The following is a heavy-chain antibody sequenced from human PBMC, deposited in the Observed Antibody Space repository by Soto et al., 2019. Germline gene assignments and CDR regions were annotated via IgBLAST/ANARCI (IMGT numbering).Heavy chain of an antibody. V-gene: IGHV4-39*01. CDR2: IYYSGST. Sequence: PSETLSLTCTVSGGSISSSSYYWGWIRQPPGKGLEWIGSIYYSGSTYYNPSLKSRVTISVDTSKNQFSLKLSSVTAADTAVYYCARRTTRLNAGAFDIWGQGTMVTVSS. CDR1: GGSISSSSYY. CDR3: ARRTTRLNAGAFDI. J-gene: IGHJ3*02. D-gene: IGHD4-17*01.